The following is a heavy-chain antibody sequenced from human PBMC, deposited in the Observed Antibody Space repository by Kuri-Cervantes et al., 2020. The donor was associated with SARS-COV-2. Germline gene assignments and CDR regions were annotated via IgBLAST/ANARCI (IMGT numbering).Heavy chain of an antibody. V-gene: IGHV1-8*01. Sequence: ASVKVSCKASGYTFTSYDINWVRQATGQGLEWMGWMNPNSGNTGYAQKFQGRVTMTRNTSISTAYMELSRLRSDDTAVYYCARAPQTYYDVLTGYLNEYYYYGMDVWGQGTTVTVSS. J-gene: IGHJ6*02. CDR2: MNPNSGNT. CDR3: ARAPQTYYDVLTGYLNEYYYYGMDV. D-gene: IGHD3-9*01. CDR1: GYTFTSYD.